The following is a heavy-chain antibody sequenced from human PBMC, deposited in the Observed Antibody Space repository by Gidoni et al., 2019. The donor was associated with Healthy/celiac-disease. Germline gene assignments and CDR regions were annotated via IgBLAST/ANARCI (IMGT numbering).Heavy chain of an antibody. CDR1: GGSFSGYY. J-gene: IGHJ2*01. V-gene: IGHV4-34*01. CDR2: INHSGST. D-gene: IGHD6-13*01. Sequence: QVQLQQWGAGLLKPSETLSLPCAVYGGSFSGYYWSWIRQPPGKGLEWIGEINHSGSTNYNPSLKSRVTISVDTSKNQFSLKLSSVTAADTAVYYCARGVAAAGRRWYLELWGRGTLVTVSS. CDR3: ARGVAAAGRRWYLEL.